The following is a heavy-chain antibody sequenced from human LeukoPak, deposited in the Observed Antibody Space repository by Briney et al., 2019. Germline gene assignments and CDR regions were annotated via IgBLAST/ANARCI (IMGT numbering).Heavy chain of an antibody. CDR2: ISPKSGGT. D-gene: IGHD3-3*01. CDR1: GYTFSDYY. Sequence: ASVKVSCKASGYTFSDYYIHWVRQAPGQGLERMGWISPKSGGTNYAQNFQGRATMTRDTSINTAYMELSRLRPDDTAVYYCARHNYDFDFDSWGQGALVAVSS. V-gene: IGHV1-2*02. J-gene: IGHJ4*02. CDR3: ARHNYDFDFDS.